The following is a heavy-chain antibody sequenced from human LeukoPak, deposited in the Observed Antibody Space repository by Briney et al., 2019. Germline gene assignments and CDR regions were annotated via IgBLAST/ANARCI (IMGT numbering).Heavy chain of an antibody. Sequence: IPSETLSLTCTVSGGSTSSSNYYWGWIRQPPGKGLEWIGGIRYSGNTYYNPSLKSRVTISIDTSKNQFSLKLSSVTAADTAVYYCARLGAGPTYYDFWSGYSSFYFDYWGQGTLVTVSS. CDR1: GGSTSSSNYY. V-gene: IGHV4-39*01. CDR3: ARLGAGPTYYDFWSGYSSFYFDY. J-gene: IGHJ4*02. CDR2: IRYSGNT. D-gene: IGHD3-3*01.